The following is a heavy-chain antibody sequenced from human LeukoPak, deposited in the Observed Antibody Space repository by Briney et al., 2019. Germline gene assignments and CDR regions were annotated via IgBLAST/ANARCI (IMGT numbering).Heavy chain of an antibody. Sequence: PSQTLSLTCTVSGGSISSGDYYWSWIHQPPGKGLEWIGYIYYSGSTYYNPSLKSRVTISVDTSKNQFSLKLSSVTAADTAVYYCARDWSKESITMVRGAKGMDVWGQGTTVTVSS. CDR2: IYYSGST. V-gene: IGHV4-30-4*01. J-gene: IGHJ6*02. CDR1: GGSISSGDYY. CDR3: ARDWSKESITMVRGAKGMDV. D-gene: IGHD3-10*01.